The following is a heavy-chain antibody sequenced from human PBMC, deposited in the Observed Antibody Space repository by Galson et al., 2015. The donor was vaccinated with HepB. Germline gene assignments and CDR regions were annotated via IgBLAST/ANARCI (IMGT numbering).Heavy chain of an antibody. Sequence: ALRLSCAASGFTFGNFGMDWVRQAPGKGLECVASIKPDGSGNFHADAVTGRFTISRDNAKNSLSLQMNSLRAEDTAVHYCARGVSNSFDIWGQGTMVTVSS. D-gene: IGHD3-10*01. CDR2: IKPDGSGN. CDR3: ARGVSNSFDI. V-gene: IGHV3-7*03. CDR1: GFTFGNFG. J-gene: IGHJ3*02.